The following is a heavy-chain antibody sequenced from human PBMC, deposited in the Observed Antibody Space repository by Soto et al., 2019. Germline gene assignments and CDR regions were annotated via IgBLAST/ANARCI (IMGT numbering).Heavy chain of an antibody. D-gene: IGHD4-17*01. CDR3: ARAFYRDFAAYYYAMDV. V-gene: IGHV4-38-2*01. Sequence: PSETLSLTCAVSGYSIGSAYYWGWIRQPPGKGLEWIGNIYHSGSTYYNPSLKSRVTISVDTSKNQFSLKLSSVTAADTAVYYCARAFYRDFAAYYYAMDVWGQGTTVTVSS. CDR1: GYSIGSAYY. CDR2: IYHSGST. J-gene: IGHJ6*02.